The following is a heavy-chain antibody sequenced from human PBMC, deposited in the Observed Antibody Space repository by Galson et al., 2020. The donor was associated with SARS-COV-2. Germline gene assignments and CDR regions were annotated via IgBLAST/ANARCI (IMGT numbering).Heavy chain of an antibody. CDR3: ARLGYSGSYYYFDY. Sequence: SETLSLTCTVSGGSISSGSYYWSWIRQPAGKGLEWIGRIYTSGSTNYNTSLKSRVTISVDTSKNQFSLKLSSVTAADTAVYYCARLGYSGSYYYFDYWGQGTLVTVSS. J-gene: IGHJ4*02. D-gene: IGHD1-26*01. CDR1: GGSISSGSYY. CDR2: IYTSGST. V-gene: IGHV4-61*02.